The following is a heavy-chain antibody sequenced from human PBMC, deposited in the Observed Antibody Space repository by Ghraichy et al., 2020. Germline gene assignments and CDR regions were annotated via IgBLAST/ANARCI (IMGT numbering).Heavy chain of an antibody. V-gene: IGHV3-33*01. Sequence: GGSLRLSCVASGFTFSSYGMHWVRQAPGKGLEWVAIIWYDGSNQYYADSVKGRFSISRDNSKNTLYLQMNSLRPEDTAVYYCARDGYSSSWYGSRFDPWGQGTLVTVSS. D-gene: IGHD6-13*01. CDR3: ARDGYSSSWYGSRFDP. CDR1: GFTFSSYG. CDR2: IWYDGSNQ. J-gene: IGHJ5*02.